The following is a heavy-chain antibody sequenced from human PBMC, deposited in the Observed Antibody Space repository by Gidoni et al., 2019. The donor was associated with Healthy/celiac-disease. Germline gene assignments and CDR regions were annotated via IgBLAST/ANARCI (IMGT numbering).Heavy chain of an antibody. Sequence: QVQLVQSGAEVKKPGASVKVSCKASGYTFTGYYMHWVRQAPGQGLEWMGWINPNSGGTNYAQKFQGRVTMTRDTSISTAYMELSRLRSDDTAVYYCARLYYYDSSDLRPPDAFDIWGQGTMVTVSS. D-gene: IGHD3-22*01. CDR3: ARLYYYDSSDLRPPDAFDI. CDR1: GYTFTGYY. CDR2: INPNSGGT. V-gene: IGHV1-2*02. J-gene: IGHJ3*02.